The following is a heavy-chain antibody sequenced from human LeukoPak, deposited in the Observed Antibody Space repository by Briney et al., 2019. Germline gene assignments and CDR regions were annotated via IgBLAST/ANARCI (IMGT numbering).Heavy chain of an antibody. CDR2: ISSNGSTI. Sequence: GGSLRLSCAASGFTFSDYYMSWIRQAPGKGLEWVSYISSNGSTIYYADSVKGRFTISRDNAKNSLYLQMNSLRAEDTAVYYCARDSMAYDTPQGVDYWGQGTLVTVSS. CDR1: GFTFSDYY. J-gene: IGHJ4*02. CDR3: ARDSMAYDTPQGVDY. D-gene: IGHD3-22*01. V-gene: IGHV3-11*01.